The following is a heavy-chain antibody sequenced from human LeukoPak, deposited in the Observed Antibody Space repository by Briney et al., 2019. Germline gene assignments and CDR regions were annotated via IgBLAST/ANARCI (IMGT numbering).Heavy chain of an antibody. CDR2: IRPDGSEG. D-gene: IGHD2-21*01. J-gene: IGHJ4*02. V-gene: IGHV3-7*01. Sequence: PGGSLRLSCAASGFTFSSYWMSWVRQAPGKGLEWVATIRPDGSEGYYADSVRGRFTISRDNSKNSFYLQMSSLRAEDTGVFYCARDVAYSAFDYWGQGTLVTVSS. CDR1: GFTFSSYW. CDR3: ARDVAYSAFDY.